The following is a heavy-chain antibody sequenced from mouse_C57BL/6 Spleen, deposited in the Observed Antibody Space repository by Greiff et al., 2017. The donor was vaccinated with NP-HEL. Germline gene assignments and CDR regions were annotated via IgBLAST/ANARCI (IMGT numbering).Heavy chain of an antibody. Sequence: VQLLESGPGLVAPPQTLSITCTASGFSLTSYAISWVRQPPGKGLEWLGVIWTGGGTNYNSARKSRLSISKDNSKGQVFLKMNSLQTDDTDRYYCASLYHHYDPTDYWGQGTSVTVSS. CDR2: IWTGGGT. V-gene: IGHV2-9-1*01. CDR3: ASLYHHYDPTDY. J-gene: IGHJ4*01. CDR1: GFSLTSYA. D-gene: IGHD2-3*01.